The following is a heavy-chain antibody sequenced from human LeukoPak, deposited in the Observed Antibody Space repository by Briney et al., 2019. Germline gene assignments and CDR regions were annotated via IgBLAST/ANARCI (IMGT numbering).Heavy chain of an antibody. V-gene: IGHV4-59*08. Sequence: SETLSLTWTVSGXSISSYYRSWIRQPPGKGLESIGYIPYSGSPNYNPSLKSRVTISADTSKNQFSLNLSSVTAADTAVYYCARGLGINGLALDMWGQGTMVTVSS. CDR3: ARGLGINGLALDM. CDR2: IPYSGSP. CDR1: GXSISSYY. D-gene: IGHD3-10*01. J-gene: IGHJ3*02.